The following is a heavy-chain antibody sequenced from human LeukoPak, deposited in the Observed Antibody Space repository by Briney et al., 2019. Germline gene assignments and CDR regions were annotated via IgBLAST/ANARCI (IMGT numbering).Heavy chain of an antibody. CDR3: ARTTRAMVANFDY. V-gene: IGHV3-33*01. Sequence: GRSLRLSCAASGFTFSSYGMHWVRQAPGKGLEWVAVIWYDGSNKYYADSVKGRFTISRDNSKNTLYLQMNSLRAEDTAVYYCARTTRAMVANFDYWGRGTLVTVSS. J-gene: IGHJ4*02. CDR2: IWYDGSNK. CDR1: GFTFSSYG. D-gene: IGHD5-18*01.